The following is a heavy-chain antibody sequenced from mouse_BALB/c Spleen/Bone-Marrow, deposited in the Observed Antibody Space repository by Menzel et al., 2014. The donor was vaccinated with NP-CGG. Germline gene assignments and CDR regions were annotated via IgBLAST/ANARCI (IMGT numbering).Heavy chain of an antibody. V-gene: IGHV5-6*01. Sequence: EVKLMESGGDLVKPGGSLQLSCAASGFTFSSYGMSWVRQTPDKRLEWVATISSGGSYTYYPDSVKGQFTISRDNAKNTQCMKMSRRKSEDTAMYYCARGGGAYYGNYWFAYWGHGALATIS. CDR3: ARGGGAYYGNYWFAY. CDR1: GFTFSSYG. CDR2: ISSGGSYT. J-gene: IGHJ3*01. D-gene: IGHD2-1*01.